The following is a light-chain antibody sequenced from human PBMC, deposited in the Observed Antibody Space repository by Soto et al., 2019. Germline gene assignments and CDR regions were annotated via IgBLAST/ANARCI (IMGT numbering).Light chain of an antibody. Sequence: DIQMTQSPSSVSASVGDRVTITCRASQGISSWLAWYQQKPGKAPKLLIYAASSLQSGAPARFSGRRSGTDVTLTNSSMHPEDFATYYCQQANSYPLTFGRGTRLEVE. V-gene: IGKV1D-12*01. CDR3: QQANSYPLT. CDR1: QGISSW. CDR2: AAS. J-gene: IGKJ5*01.